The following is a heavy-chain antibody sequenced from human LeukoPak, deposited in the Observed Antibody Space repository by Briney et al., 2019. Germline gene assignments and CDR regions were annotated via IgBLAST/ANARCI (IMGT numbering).Heavy chain of an antibody. D-gene: IGHD4-11*01. J-gene: IGHJ1*01. CDR2: IYYSGNT. CDR1: GGSISSGGYY. Sequence: PSQTLSLTRTVSGGSISSGGYYWSWIRQHPGKGLEWIGCIYYSGNTYYNPSLKSRVFISVDTSKNQFSLMLTSVTAADTAVYYCARGGRISNYPTWGQGTLVTVSS. V-gene: IGHV4-31*03. CDR3: ARGGRISNYPT.